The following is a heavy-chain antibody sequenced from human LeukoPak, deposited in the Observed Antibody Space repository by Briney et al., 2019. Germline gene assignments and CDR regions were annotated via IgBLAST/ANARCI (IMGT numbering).Heavy chain of an antibody. CDR3: ARGKIVGATIIYFDY. CDR2: ISSSSSYI. CDR1: GFTFSSYS. Sequence: GGSLRLSCAASGFTFSSYSMNWVRQAPGKGLEWVSSISSSSSYIYYADSVKGRFTISRDNAKNSLYLQMNSLRAEDTAVYYCARGKIVGATIIYFDYWGQGTLVTVSS. D-gene: IGHD1-26*01. V-gene: IGHV3-21*01. J-gene: IGHJ4*02.